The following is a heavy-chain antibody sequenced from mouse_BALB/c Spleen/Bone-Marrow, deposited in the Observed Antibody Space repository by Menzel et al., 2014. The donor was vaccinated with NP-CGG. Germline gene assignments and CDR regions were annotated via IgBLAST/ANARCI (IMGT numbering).Heavy chain of an antibody. D-gene: IGHD1-1*01. CDR2: IRLKSNNYAT. J-gene: IGHJ2*01. V-gene: IGHV6-6*02. CDR1: GFTFSNYW. CDR3: TRSLRLFDY. Sequence: EVQRVESGGGLVQPGGSMKLSCVASGFTFSNYWMNWVRQSPEKGLEWVAEIRLKSNNYATHYAESVKGRFTTSRDDSKSSVYLQMNNLRPEDTGIYYCTRSLRLFDYWGQGTTLTVSS.